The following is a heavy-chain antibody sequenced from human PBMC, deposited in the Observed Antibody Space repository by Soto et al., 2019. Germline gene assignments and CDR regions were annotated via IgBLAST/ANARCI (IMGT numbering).Heavy chain of an antibody. CDR1: GGSISSYY. J-gene: IGHJ4*02. D-gene: IGHD5-12*01. CDR2: IYYSGST. CDR3: ARLPISGYGKTFDY. V-gene: IGHV4-59*08. Sequence: SETLSLTCTVSGGSISSYYWSWIRQPPGKGLEWIGYIYYSGSTNYNPSLKSRVTISVDTSKNQFSLKLSSVTAADTAVYYCARLPISGYGKTFDYWGQGTLVTVSS.